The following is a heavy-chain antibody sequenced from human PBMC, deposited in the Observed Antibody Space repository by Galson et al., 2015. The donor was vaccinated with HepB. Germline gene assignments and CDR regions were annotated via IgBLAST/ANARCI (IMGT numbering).Heavy chain of an antibody. CDR3: ARAPLDTAMVSGAFDI. Sequence: SVKVSCKASGGTFSSYAISWVRQAPGQGLEWMGGIIPIFGTANYAQKFQGRVTITADESTSTAYMELSSLRSEDTAVYYCARAPLDTAMVSGAFDIWGQGTMVTVSS. D-gene: IGHD5-18*01. V-gene: IGHV1-69*13. CDR2: IIPIFGTA. CDR1: GGTFSSYA. J-gene: IGHJ3*02.